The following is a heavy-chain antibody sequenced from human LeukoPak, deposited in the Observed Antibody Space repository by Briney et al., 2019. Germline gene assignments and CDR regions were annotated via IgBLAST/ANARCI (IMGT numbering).Heavy chain of an antibody. CDR1: GFTFSSYW. J-gene: IGHJ4*02. V-gene: IGHV3-7*01. D-gene: IGHD3-10*01. CDR3: ARVPYYGSGSYYS. CDR2: IKQDGSEK. Sequence: GGSLRLSCAASGFTFSSYWMSWVRQAPGKGLGWVANIKQDGSEKYYVDSVKGRFTISRDNAKNSLYLQMNSLRAEDTAVYYCARVPYYGSGSYYSWGQGTLVTVSS.